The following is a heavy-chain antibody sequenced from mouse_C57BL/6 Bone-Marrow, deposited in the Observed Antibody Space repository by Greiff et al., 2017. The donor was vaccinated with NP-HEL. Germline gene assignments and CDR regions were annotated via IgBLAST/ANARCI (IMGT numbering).Heavy chain of an antibody. D-gene: IGHD2-4*01. CDR1: GYSFTGYY. Sequence: VQLQQSGPELVKPGASVKISCKASGYSFTGYYMNWVKQSPEKSLEWIGEINPSTGGTTYNQKFKAKATLTVDKSSSTAYMQLKSLTSEDSAVYYCASTGLRGAWFAYWGQGTLVTVSA. J-gene: IGHJ3*01. V-gene: IGHV1-42*01. CDR3: ASTGLRGAWFAY. CDR2: INPSTGGT.